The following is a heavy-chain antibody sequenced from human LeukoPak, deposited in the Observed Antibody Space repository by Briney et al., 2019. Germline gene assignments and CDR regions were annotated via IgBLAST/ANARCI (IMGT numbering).Heavy chain of an antibody. CDR2: INPSGGST. CDR3: ARDLNGYYYYDY. Sequence: ASVKVSCKASGYTFTSYYMHWVRQAPGQGLEWMGIINPSGGSTSYAQKFQGSVTMTRDTSTSTVYMELSSLRSEDTAVYYCARDLNGYYYYDYWGQGTLVTVSS. D-gene: IGHD3-22*01. V-gene: IGHV1-46*01. CDR1: GYTFTSYY. J-gene: IGHJ4*02.